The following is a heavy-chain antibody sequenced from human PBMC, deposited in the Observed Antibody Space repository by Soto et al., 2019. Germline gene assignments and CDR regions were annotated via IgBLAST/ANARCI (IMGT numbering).Heavy chain of an antibody. Sequence: QVQLVESGGGVVQPGRSLRLSCAASGFTFSSYAMHWVRHAPGKGLEWVAVISYDGSNKYYADSVKGRFTISRDNSKNTLYLQMNSLRAEDTAVYYCARDSEQWLVIDYWGQGTLVTVSS. CDR2: ISYDGSNK. CDR3: ARDSEQWLVIDY. V-gene: IGHV3-30-3*01. D-gene: IGHD6-19*01. CDR1: GFTFSSYA. J-gene: IGHJ4*02.